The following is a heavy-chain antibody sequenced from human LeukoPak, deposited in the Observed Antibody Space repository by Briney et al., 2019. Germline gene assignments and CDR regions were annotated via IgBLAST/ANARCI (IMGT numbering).Heavy chain of an antibody. CDR2: IKQDGGEK. CDR1: GFTFSSYS. V-gene: IGHV3-7*01. J-gene: IGHJ4*02. Sequence: GGSLRLSCAASGFTFSSYSMNWVRQAPGKGLEWVANIKQDGGEKYYVGSVKGRFTISRDDAKTSVYLQMNSLRAEDTTVYYCAKDLKYQYYDILTGYYFDYWGQGTLVTVSS. CDR3: AKDLKYQYYDILTGYYFDY. D-gene: IGHD3-9*01.